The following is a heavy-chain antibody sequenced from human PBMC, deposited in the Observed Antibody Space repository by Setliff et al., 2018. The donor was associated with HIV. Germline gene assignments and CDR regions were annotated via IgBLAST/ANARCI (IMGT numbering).Heavy chain of an antibody. Sequence: TSATLSLTCTFSGVTSGDYYWTWIRQHPVKGLEWIGYIYSRGTKYYNPSLKSRLAISLDTSKNQFSLNLKSVTPADAAVYYCARGFCSGGFCHPNFYHYMDVWGKGTTVTVSS. CDR1: GVTSGDYY. CDR2: IYSRGTK. CDR3: ARGFCSGGFCHPNFYHYMDV. J-gene: IGHJ6*03. V-gene: IGHV4-31*03. D-gene: IGHD2-15*01.